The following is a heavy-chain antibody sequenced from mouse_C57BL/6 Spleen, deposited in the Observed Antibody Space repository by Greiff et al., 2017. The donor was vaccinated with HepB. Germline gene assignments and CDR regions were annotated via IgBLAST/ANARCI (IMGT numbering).Heavy chain of an antibody. Sequence: EVKLMESGGGLVQPGGSLSLSCAASGFTFTDYYMSWVRQPPGKALGWLGFIRNKANGYTTEYSASVKGRFTISRDNSQSILYLQMNALRAEDSATYYCARYTPMDYWGQGTSVTVSS. V-gene: IGHV7-3*01. J-gene: IGHJ4*01. CDR3: ARYTPMDY. CDR2: IRNKANGYTT. CDR1: GFTFTDYY.